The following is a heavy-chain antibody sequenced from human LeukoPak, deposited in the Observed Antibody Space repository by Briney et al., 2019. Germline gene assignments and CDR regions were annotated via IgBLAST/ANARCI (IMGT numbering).Heavy chain of an antibody. CDR2: IHHSGST. CDR3: ARGLRSSDY. CDR1: GDSISSSIW. Sequence: SETLSLTCAVSGDSISSSIWWSWVRQPPGKGLEWIGEIHHSGSTNYNPSLKSRVTISVDTSKNQFSLRLSSVTAADTAVYYCARGLRSSDYWGQGTLVTVSS. J-gene: IGHJ4*02. V-gene: IGHV4-4*02. D-gene: IGHD6-6*01.